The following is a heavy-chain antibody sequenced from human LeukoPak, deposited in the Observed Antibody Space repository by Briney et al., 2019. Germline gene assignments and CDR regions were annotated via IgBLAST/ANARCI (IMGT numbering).Heavy chain of an antibody. Sequence: GGSLRLSCAASGFTFDDYTMHWVRQAPGKGLEWVSLISWDGGSTYYADSVKGRFTISRDNSKNSLYLQMNSLRTEDTALYYCAKGLALVAQSGPFDYWGQGTLVTVSS. J-gene: IGHJ4*02. V-gene: IGHV3-43*01. CDR3: AKGLALVAQSGPFDY. D-gene: IGHD5-12*01. CDR1: GFTFDDYT. CDR2: ISWDGGST.